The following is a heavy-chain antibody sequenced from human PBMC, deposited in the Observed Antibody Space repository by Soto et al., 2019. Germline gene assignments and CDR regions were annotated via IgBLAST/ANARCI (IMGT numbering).Heavy chain of an antibody. CDR2: IYSGGST. Sequence: EVQLVETGGGLIQPGGSLRLSCAASGFTVSSNYMSWVRQAPGKGLEWVSVIYSGGSTYYADSVKGRFTISRDNSKNTLYLQMNSLRADDTAVYYCARVHGDYVLGAFDIWGQGTMVTVSS. J-gene: IGHJ3*02. CDR1: GFTVSSNY. CDR3: ARVHGDYVLGAFDI. D-gene: IGHD4-17*01. V-gene: IGHV3-53*02.